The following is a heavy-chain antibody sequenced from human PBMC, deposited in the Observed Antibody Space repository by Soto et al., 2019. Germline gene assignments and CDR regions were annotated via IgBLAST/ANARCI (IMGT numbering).Heavy chain of an antibody. V-gene: IGHV3-NL1*01. CDR3: TKSRPRAVREVGY. D-gene: IGHD1-26*01. CDR1: GFTFSSYG. CDR2: IYSGGSA. Sequence: GGSLRLSCAASGFTFSSYGMHWVRQAPGKGLEWVSVIYSGGSAYYADSVKGRFTISRDNSKNTLYLQMNSLRAEDTAVYYCTKSRPRAVREVGYWGQGTLVTVSS. J-gene: IGHJ4*02.